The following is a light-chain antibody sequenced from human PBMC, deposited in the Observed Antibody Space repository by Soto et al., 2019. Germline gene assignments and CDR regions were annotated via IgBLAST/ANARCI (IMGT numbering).Light chain of an antibody. Sequence: QSALTQPRSVSGSPGQSVTISCTGTSSDVGAYNYVSWYQHHPGKAPKVMIYDVSEPPSGVPDRFSGSKSDNKASLTISGLQAEDEADYYCCSYAGSYSWVFGGGTKLTVL. J-gene: IGLJ3*02. V-gene: IGLV2-11*01. CDR3: CSYAGSYSWV. CDR2: DVS. CDR1: SSDVGAYNY.